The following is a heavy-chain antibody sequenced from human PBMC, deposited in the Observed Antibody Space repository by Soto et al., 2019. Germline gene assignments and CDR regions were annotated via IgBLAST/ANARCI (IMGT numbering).Heavy chain of an antibody. Sequence: QVQLVESGGGVVQPGRSLRLSCAASGFTFSSYGMHWVRQAPGKGLEWVAVIWYDGSNKYYADSVKGRFTISRDNSKNTLYLQMNSLRAEDTAVYYCAREQTDRDVYGDWSVYYGMDVWGQGTTVTVSS. V-gene: IGHV3-33*01. CDR3: AREQTDRDVYGDWSVYYGMDV. D-gene: IGHD4-17*01. CDR1: GFTFSSYG. CDR2: IWYDGSNK. J-gene: IGHJ6*02.